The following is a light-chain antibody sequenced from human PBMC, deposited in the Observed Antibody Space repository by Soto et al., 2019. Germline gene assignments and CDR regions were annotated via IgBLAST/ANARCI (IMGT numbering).Light chain of an antibody. CDR2: DLS. Sequence: QSALTQPRSVSGSPGQSVTISCTGTSGDVGAYNYVSWYQQHPGKAPKLMIYDLSQRPSGVPDRFSGSKSGNTASLTISGLQAEDEADYYCCSYAGSFTLLFGGGTKLTVL. CDR1: SGDVGAYNY. J-gene: IGLJ2*01. V-gene: IGLV2-11*01. CDR3: CSYAGSFTLL.